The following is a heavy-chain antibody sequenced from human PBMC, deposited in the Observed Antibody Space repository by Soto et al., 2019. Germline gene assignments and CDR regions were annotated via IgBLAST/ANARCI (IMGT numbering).Heavy chain of an antibody. CDR3: ARLIAAAGGNRAY. CDR1: GGSISTSSYY. D-gene: IGHD6-13*01. J-gene: IGHJ4*02. CDR2: IYYSGST. Sequence: SETLSLSCTVSGGSISTSSYYWGWIRQPPGKGLEWIGSIYYSGSTYYNPSLKSRVTISADTSKNQFSLKLSSVTAADTAVYYCARLIAAAGGNRAYWGQGTLVTVS. V-gene: IGHV4-39*01.